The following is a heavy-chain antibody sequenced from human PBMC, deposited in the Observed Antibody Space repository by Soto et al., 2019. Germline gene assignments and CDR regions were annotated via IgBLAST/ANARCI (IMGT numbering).Heavy chain of an antibody. D-gene: IGHD5-18*01. CDR3: ARVASFGSLNWFDP. CDR1: GYTFTNND. CDR2: MNPGSGDT. J-gene: IGHJ5*02. V-gene: IGHV1-8*01. Sequence: GASVKVSCKASGYTFTNNDVTWVRQATGQGLEWMGWMNPGSGDTGYAQKFQGRVTMTRNISIATAYMELSSLRSEDTAIYYCARVASFGSLNWFDPWGQGTLVTVSS.